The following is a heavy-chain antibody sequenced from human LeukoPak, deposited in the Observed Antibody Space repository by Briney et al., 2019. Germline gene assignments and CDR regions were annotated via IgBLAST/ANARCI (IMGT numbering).Heavy chain of an antibody. J-gene: IGHJ4*02. CDR3: AKDLTTVTTGDFDY. CDR1: GFTFSSYA. V-gene: IGHV3-30*02. Sequence: PGGSLRLSCAASGFTFSSYAMSWVRQAPGKGLEWVAFIRYDGSNKYYAGSVKGRFTISRDNSKNTLYLQMNSLRAEDTAVYYCAKDLTTVTTGDFDYWGQGTLVTVSS. CDR2: IRYDGSNK. D-gene: IGHD4-11*01.